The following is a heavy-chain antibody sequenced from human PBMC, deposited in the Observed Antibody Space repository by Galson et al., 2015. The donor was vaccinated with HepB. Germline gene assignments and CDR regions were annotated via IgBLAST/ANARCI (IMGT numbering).Heavy chain of an antibody. Sequence: SVKVSCKASRYTFTDYYIHWVRQAPGQGLEWMGWINPDSDGTNSAQKFRGRATMTRDTSITTTYIELSSLRSDDTAVYYCARAQSVGDFAGPFDIWGQGTMVAVSS. CDR3: ARAQSVGDFAGPFDI. CDR2: INPDSDGT. CDR1: RYTFTDYY. D-gene: IGHD4-17*01. V-gene: IGHV1-2*02. J-gene: IGHJ3*02.